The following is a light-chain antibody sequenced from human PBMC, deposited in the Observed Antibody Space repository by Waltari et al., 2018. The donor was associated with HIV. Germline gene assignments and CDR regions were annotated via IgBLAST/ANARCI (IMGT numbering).Light chain of an antibody. J-gene: IGLJ3*02. CDR1: SSAVGSYNV. CDR2: EDN. V-gene: IGLV2-23*01. Sequence: QSALTQPASVSGSPGQSITISCTGTSSAVGSYNVVSWYQQHPGKAPKLMIYEDNKRPSGVSNRFSASKSGNTASLTISGLQAEDEADYYCCSYTGSNTWLFGGGTKLTVL. CDR3: CSYTGSNTWL.